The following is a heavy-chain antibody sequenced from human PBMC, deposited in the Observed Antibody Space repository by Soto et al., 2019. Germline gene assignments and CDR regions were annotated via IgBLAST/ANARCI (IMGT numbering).Heavy chain of an antibody. CDR3: ARGYDFWSGYSTYYYYGMDV. CDR2: IIPIFGTA. J-gene: IGHJ6*02. D-gene: IGHD3-3*01. V-gene: IGHV1-69*13. Sequence: ASVKVSCKASGGTFSSYAISWVRQAPGQGLEWMGGIIPIFGTANYAQKFQGRVTITADGSTSTAYMELSSLRSEDTAVYYCARGYDFWSGYSTYYYYGMDVWGQGTTVTVSS. CDR1: GGTFSSYA.